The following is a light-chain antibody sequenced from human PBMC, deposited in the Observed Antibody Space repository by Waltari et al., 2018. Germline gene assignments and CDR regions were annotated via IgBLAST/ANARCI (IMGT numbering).Light chain of an antibody. CDR2: DAS. CDR1: QSVSSY. V-gene: IGKV3-11*01. CDR3: QQRSNT. Sequence: EIVLTQSPATLSLSPGDRATLSCRASQSVSSYLAWYQHKPGQAPRLLIYDASNRATGIPARFSGSGSGTDFTLTISSLEPEDFAVYYCQQRSNTFGPGTKVDIK. J-gene: IGKJ3*01.